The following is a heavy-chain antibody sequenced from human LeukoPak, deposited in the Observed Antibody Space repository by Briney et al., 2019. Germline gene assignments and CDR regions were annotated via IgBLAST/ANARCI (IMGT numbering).Heavy chain of an antibody. D-gene: IGHD2-2*01. V-gene: IGHV4-30-2*01. CDR2: IYHSGST. CDR3: ARSYCSSTSCYFNWFDP. Sequence: SETLSLTCAVSGGSISSGGYSWSWIRQPLGKGLEWIGYIYHSGSTYYNPSLKSRVTISVDRSKNQFSLKLSSVTAADTAVYYCARSYCSSTSCYFNWFDPWGQGTLVTVSS. CDR1: GGSISSGGYS. J-gene: IGHJ5*02.